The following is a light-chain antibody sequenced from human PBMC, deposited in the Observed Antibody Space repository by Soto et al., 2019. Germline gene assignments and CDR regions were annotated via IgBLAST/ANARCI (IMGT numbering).Light chain of an antibody. CDR3: DESDNFPPLT. Sequence: DIQMTQSPSSLSASVGDRVTITCQASQDIRNYLNWYQQKPAKAPKLLTYDASNLKNGVPSRFSGIGSGIDVSLSISTLQPEDIATYACDESDNFPPLTFGPGTKVDIK. CDR2: DAS. CDR1: QDIRNY. V-gene: IGKV1-33*01. J-gene: IGKJ3*01.